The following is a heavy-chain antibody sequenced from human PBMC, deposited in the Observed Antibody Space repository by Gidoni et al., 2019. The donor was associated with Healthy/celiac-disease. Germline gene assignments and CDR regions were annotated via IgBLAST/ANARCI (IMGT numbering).Heavy chain of an antibody. CDR1: GGTFSSYA. Sequence: SCKASGGTFSSYAISWVRQAPGQGLEWMGRIIPILGIANYAQKFQGRVTITADKSTSTAYMELSSLRSEDTAVYYCARGGIVVVPAASSYYYYGMDVWGQGTTVTVSS. D-gene: IGHD2-2*01. J-gene: IGHJ6*02. CDR2: IIPILGIA. V-gene: IGHV1-69*04. CDR3: ARGGIVVVPAASSYYYYGMDV.